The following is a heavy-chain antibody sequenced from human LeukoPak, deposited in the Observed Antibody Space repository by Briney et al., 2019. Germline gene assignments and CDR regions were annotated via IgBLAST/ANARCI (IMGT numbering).Heavy chain of an antibody. CDR2: FDPEDGET. CDR1: GYTLTELS. J-gene: IGHJ4*02. V-gene: IGHV1-24*01. CDR3: ARGQQLVLGWGYFDY. D-gene: IGHD6-13*01. Sequence: ASVKVSCKVSGYTLTELSMHWVRQAPGKGLEWMGGFDPEDGETIYAQKFQGRVTITADESTSTAYMELSSLRSEDTAVCYCARGQQLVLGWGYFDYWGQGTLVTVSS.